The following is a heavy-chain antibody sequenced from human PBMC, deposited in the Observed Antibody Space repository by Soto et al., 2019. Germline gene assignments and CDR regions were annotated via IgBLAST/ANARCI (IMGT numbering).Heavy chain of an antibody. V-gene: IGHV1-69*08. CDR1: GGTLSSYT. J-gene: IGHJ5*02. Sequence: QVHLVQSGAEVKKPGSSVKVSCKASGGTLSSYTISWVRQAPGQGLEWMGRIIPIIGIANYAQKFQGRVTITANKSTITAYMDLSSLRAEDTAVYYCARDCSSTSCYAYPWGQGTLVTVSA. CDR2: IIPIIGIA. D-gene: IGHD2-2*01. CDR3: ARDCSSTSCYAYP.